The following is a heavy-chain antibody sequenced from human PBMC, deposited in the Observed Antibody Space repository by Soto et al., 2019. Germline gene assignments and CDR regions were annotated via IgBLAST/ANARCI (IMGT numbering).Heavy chain of an antibody. J-gene: IGHJ6*04. D-gene: IGHD5-18*01. CDR3: ARVRAPRGYSYGRYGMEV. CDR1: GYTFTSYD. V-gene: IGHV1-8*01. CDR2: MNPNSGNT. Sequence: ASVKISCKASGYTFTSYDINWVRQATGQGLEWMGWMNPNSGNTGYAQKFQGRVTMTRNTSISTAYMELSSLRSEDTAVYYCARVRAPRGYSYGRYGMEVWGEGTTVTVSP.